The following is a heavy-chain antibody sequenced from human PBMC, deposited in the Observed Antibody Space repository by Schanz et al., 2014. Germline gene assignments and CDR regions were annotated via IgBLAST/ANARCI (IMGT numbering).Heavy chain of an antibody. CDR1: GYSFTTYG. CDR3: AKVDRTRYYAMDV. J-gene: IGHJ6*02. CDR2: ISAFDDKT. V-gene: IGHV1-18*01. D-gene: IGHD3-9*01. Sequence: QVQLVQSAPEVKKPGASVKVSCKASGYSFTTYGLNWVRQAPGQGPEWMGWISAFDDKTDYAQNFQGRLIMTTDTSTTTVYMEVSGLRSEDTAVYYCAKVDRTRYYAMDVWGQGTTVTVAS.